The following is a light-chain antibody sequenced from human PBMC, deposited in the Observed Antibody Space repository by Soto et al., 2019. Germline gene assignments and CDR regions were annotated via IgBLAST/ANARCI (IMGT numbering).Light chain of an antibody. Sequence: QSALTQPASVSGSPGQSITISCTGTSSDVGGYKYVSWYQQHPGKAPKVMIYEVSNRPSGVSNRFSGSKSGNTASLTISGLQAQDEADYYCSSYTSSGTLVVFGGGTKLTVL. CDR1: SSDVGGYKY. J-gene: IGLJ2*01. V-gene: IGLV2-14*01. CDR3: SSYTSSGTLVV. CDR2: EVS.